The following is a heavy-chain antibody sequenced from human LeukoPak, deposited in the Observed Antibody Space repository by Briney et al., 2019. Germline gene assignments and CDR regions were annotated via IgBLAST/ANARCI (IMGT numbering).Heavy chain of an antibody. CDR3: ARGRKAEALSRLKDWYFDL. Sequence: SETLSLTCAVDGASFSGYYWGWLRQPPGKGLEWVGEIKQSGSTTYNPSLKSRVTISVDTSNNQFSLKLSSVTAAATAVYYCARGRKAEALSRLKDWYFDLWGRGTLVTVSS. CDR1: GASFSGYY. D-gene: IGHD6-13*01. CDR2: IKQSGST. V-gene: IGHV4-34*01. J-gene: IGHJ2*01.